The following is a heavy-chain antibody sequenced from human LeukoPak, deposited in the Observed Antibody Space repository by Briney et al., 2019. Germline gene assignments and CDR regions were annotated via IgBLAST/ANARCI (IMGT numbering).Heavy chain of an antibody. CDR3: ANWPGTVTTI. CDR2: IRYDGSNK. J-gene: IGHJ4*02. Sequence: PGGSLRLSCAASGFTFSSYGMHWVRQAPGKGLEWEAFIRYDGSNKYYADSVKGRFTISRDNSKNTLYLQMNSLRAEDTAVYYCANWPGTVTTIWGQGTLVTVSS. D-gene: IGHD4-17*01. V-gene: IGHV3-30*02. CDR1: GFTFSSYG.